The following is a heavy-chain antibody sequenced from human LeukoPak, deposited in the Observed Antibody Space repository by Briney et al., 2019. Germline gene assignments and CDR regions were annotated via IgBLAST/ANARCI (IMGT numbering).Heavy chain of an antibody. Sequence: GGSLRLSCAASGFTFSSYAVHWVRQAPGKGLEYVSAITSDGGRTYYANSVKGRFTISRDNSKNTLYLQMGSLRAEDMAVYYCARSWGLDVHYYYYMDVWGKGTTVTVSS. CDR3: ARSWGLDVHYYYYMDV. D-gene: IGHD3-16*01. J-gene: IGHJ6*03. CDR1: GFTFSSYA. CDR2: ITSDGGRT. V-gene: IGHV3-64*01.